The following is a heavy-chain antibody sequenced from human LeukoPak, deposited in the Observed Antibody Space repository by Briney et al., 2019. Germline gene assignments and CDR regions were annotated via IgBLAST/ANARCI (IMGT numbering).Heavy chain of an antibody. D-gene: IGHD3-10*01. Sequence: ESGPTLMKLTETLTLICTFSRFSLNTDARGGAWIPHPPEKALACLPLLNCDEDQLYSPPLKSRHPITKDTSKNQMALIRTNIDPGDTGTYYCAHLLLWVGDDYYYYMDVWGEGTTVIVSS. CDR1: RFSLNTDARG. CDR3: AHLLLWVGDDYYYYMDV. CDR2: LNCDEDQ. J-gene: IGHJ6*03. V-gene: IGHV2-5*02.